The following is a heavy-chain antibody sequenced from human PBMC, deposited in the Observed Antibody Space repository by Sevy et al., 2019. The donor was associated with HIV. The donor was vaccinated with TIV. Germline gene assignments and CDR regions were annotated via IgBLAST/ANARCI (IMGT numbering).Heavy chain of an antibody. CDR2: ISYDGSKK. CDR1: GFTFSSYD. Sequence: GGSPRLSCAASGFTFSSYDMHWVRQAPGKGLEWVAGISYDGSKKYYADFVKGRFTVSRDNSKKMLFLQMSGLRTEDTAVFYCARDQHDYGGNVRTGWFDPWGQGTLVTVSS. J-gene: IGHJ5*02. CDR3: ARDQHDYGGNVRTGWFDP. V-gene: IGHV3-30-3*01. D-gene: IGHD4-17*01.